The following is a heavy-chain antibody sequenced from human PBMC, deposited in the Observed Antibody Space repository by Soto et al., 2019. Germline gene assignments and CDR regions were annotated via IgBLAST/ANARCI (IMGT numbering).Heavy chain of an antibody. CDR1: GYTFTGYY. V-gene: IGHV1-2*04. J-gene: IGHJ3*02. D-gene: IGHD6-25*01. Sequence: ASVKVSGKASGYTFTGYYMHWVRQAPGQGLEWMGWINPNSGGTNYAQKFQGWGPMTRDTSTSTAYMELSRLRSDDTAVYYRASSSVAARPGAFDIWGKGTWVTVSS. CDR3: ASSSVAARPGAFDI. CDR2: INPNSGGT.